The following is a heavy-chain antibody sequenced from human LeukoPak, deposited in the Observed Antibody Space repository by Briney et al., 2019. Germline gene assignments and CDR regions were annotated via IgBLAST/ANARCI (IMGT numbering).Heavy chain of an antibody. CDR2: TYHSDYT. Sequence: PSGTLSLTCTVSGDSITSSHWWSWIRQSPGKGLDCIGNTYHSDYTNYNPSLKGRATISVDKSKNQLSLKVISVTAADTAMYYCARDSKSTADAFDIWGQGTMTVSS. CDR3: ARDSKSTADAFDI. CDR1: GDSITSSHW. D-gene: IGHD5/OR15-5a*01. J-gene: IGHJ3*02. V-gene: IGHV4-4*02.